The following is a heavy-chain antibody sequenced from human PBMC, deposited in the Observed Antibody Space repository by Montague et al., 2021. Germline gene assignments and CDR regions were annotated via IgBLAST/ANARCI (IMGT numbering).Heavy chain of an antibody. CDR2: VGHDGNYE. Sequence: SLSLSFSASGFSFNVYGMHWVRQAPGKGLEWVAVVGHDGNYEKYADSVRGRFIVSRDNSRTTLYLQLNSLRAEDTAVYYCARDFRVGTYFDYLGQGTLVTVSS. CDR3: ARDFRVGTYFDY. D-gene: IGHD1-26*01. CDR1: GFSFNVYG. J-gene: IGHJ4*02. V-gene: IGHV3-33*01.